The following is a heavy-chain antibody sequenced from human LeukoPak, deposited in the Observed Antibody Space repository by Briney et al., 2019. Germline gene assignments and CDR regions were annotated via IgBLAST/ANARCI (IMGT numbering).Heavy chain of an antibody. D-gene: IGHD6-13*01. V-gene: IGHV4-39*07. CDR2: IYYSGST. CDR1: GGSISSSSYY. CDR3: ARDWDSSSWYMAGYYYYYMDV. Sequence: SETLTLTCTVSGGSISSSSYYWGWIRQPPGKGLEWIGSIYYSGSTYYNPSLKSRVTISVDTSKNQFSLKLSSVTAADTAVYYCARDWDSSSWYMAGYYYYYMDVWGKGTTVTISS. J-gene: IGHJ6*03.